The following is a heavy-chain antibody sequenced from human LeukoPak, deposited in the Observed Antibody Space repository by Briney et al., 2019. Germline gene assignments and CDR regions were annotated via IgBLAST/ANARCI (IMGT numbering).Heavy chain of an antibody. J-gene: IGHJ4*02. Sequence: GGSLRLSCAASGFSFDDYAMHWVRQAPGKGLEWVSGISWNSGTRGYADSVKGRFTISRDNAKNSLYLQMNSLRAEDTALYYCVKDREQNDDNSGFTFDYWGQGTLATVSS. V-gene: IGHV3-9*01. D-gene: IGHD3-22*01. CDR3: VKDREQNDDNSGFTFDY. CDR2: ISWNSGTR. CDR1: GFSFDDYA.